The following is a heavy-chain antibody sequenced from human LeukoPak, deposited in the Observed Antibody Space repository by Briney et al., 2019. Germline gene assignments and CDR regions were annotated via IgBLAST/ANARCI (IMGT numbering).Heavy chain of an antibody. CDR1: GVSISGSGYA. D-gene: IGHD3-9*01. J-gene: IGHJ5*02. CDR3: ARASSTDWYNWFDP. Sequence: SQTLSLTCAVSGVSISGSGYAWSWIRQPPGKGLEWIGYIFHAGSTYYSPSLKSRLTISIDMSKNHFSLKLTSLTAADTAVYYCARASSTDWYNWFDPWGQGTLVTVSS. CDR2: IFHAGST. V-gene: IGHV4-30-2*01.